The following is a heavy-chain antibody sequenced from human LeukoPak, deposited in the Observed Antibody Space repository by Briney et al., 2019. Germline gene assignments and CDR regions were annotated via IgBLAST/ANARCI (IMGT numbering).Heavy chain of an antibody. D-gene: IGHD2-2*01. CDR2: ISGSGGST. CDR3: ARTRAYCSSTSCPGDY. J-gene: IGHJ4*02. V-gene: IGHV3-23*01. Sequence: GGSLRLSCAASGFTFSSYAMSWVRQAPGKGLEWVSAISGSGGSTYYADSVKGRFTISGDNSKNTLYLQMNSLRAEDTAVYYCARTRAYCSSTSCPGDYWGQGTLVTVSS. CDR1: GFTFSSYA.